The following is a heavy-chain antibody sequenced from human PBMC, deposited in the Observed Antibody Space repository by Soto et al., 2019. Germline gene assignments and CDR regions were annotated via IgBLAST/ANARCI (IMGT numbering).Heavy chain of an antibody. CDR1: GFSLSTSGVG. V-gene: IGHV2-5*01. CDR3: AHSPITIFGVAGAYYFDY. J-gene: IGHJ4*02. CDR2: IYWNDDK. D-gene: IGHD3-3*01. Sequence: QITLKESGPTLVKPTQTLTLTCTFSGFSLSTSGVGVGWIRQPPGKALEWLALIYWNDDKRYSPSLKSRLTITKDTSKNQVVLTMTNMDPVDTATYYCAHSPITIFGVAGAYYFDYWGQGTLVTVSS.